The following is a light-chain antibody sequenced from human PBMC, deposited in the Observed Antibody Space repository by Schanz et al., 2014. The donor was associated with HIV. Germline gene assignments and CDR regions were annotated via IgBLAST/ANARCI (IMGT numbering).Light chain of an antibody. V-gene: IGKV3-15*01. CDR2: GAS. J-gene: IGKJ5*01. CDR1: QSVSSN. CDR3: QQSYSTPQIT. Sequence: EIVMTQSPATLSVSPGERATLSCRASQSVSSNLAWYQQKPGQAPRLLIYGASTRATGIPARFSGSGSGTEFTLTISSLQSEDFATYYCQQSYSTPQITFGQGTRLEIK.